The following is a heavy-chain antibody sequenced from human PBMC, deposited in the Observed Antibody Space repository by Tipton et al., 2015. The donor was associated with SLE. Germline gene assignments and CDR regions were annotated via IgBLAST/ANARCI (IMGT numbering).Heavy chain of an antibody. CDR3: ASDTTNSPTQTQITIFGVVIPYYYGMDV. V-gene: IGHV3-21*01. J-gene: IGHJ6*02. Sequence: GSLRLSCAASGFTFSSYSMNWVRQAPGKGLEWVSSISSSSSYIYYADSVKGRFTISRDNAKNSLYLHMNSLRAEDTAVYYCASDTTNSPTQTQITIFGVVIPYYYGMDVWGQGTTVTVSS. CDR1: GFTFSSYS. CDR2: ISSSSSYI. D-gene: IGHD3-3*01.